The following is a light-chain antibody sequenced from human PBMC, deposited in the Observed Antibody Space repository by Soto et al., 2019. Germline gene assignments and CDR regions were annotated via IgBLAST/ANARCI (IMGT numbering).Light chain of an antibody. CDR3: CSYAGSSPSHVV. Sequence: QSALTQPASVSGSPGQSITISCTGTSSDVGSYNLFSWYQQHPGKAPKLMIYDGSKRPSGVSNRFSGSKSGNTASLTISGLLAADEADYYCCSYAGSSPSHVVFGGGTKLTVL. CDR1: SSDVGSYNL. V-gene: IGLV2-23*01. J-gene: IGLJ2*01. CDR2: DGS.